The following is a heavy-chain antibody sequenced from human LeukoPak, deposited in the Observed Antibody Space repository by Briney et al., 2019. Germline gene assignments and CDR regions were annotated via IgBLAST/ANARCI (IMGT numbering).Heavy chain of an antibody. Sequence: SETLSLTCTVSGGSISSGGYYWSWIRQHPGKGLERIGYIYYSGSTYYNPSLKSRVTISVDTSKNQFSLKLSSVTAADTAVYYCARGPPLYDFWSGYYLDAFDIWGQGTMVTVSS. J-gene: IGHJ3*02. CDR2: IYYSGST. CDR1: GGSISSGGYY. V-gene: IGHV4-31*03. D-gene: IGHD3-3*01. CDR3: ARGPPLYDFWSGYYLDAFDI.